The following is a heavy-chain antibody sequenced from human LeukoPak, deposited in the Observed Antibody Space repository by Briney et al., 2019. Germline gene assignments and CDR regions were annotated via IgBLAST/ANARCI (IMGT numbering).Heavy chain of an antibody. D-gene: IGHD2-15*01. CDR3: ARDPLAATYYFDY. J-gene: IGHJ4*02. V-gene: IGHV3-7*01. Sequence: GGSLRLSCAASGFTFSSYWMSWVRQAPGKGLEWVANIKQDGSEKYYVDSVKGRFTISRDNAKNSLYLQMNSLRAEDTAVYYCARDPLAATYYFDYWGQGTLVTVSS. CDR1: GFTFSSYW. CDR2: IKQDGSEK.